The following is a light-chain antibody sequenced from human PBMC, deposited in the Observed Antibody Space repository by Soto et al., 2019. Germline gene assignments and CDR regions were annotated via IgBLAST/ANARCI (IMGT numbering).Light chain of an antibody. J-gene: IGKJ1*01. CDR3: QQRSNWPT. Sequence: EIVLKQSPGALSLSPGERATRSCRASQSVSSSYLAWYQQKPGQAPRLLIYGASSRATGIPARFSGSGSGTDFTLTISSLEPEDFAVYYCQQRSNWPTFGQGTKVDIK. CDR2: GAS. V-gene: IGKV3D-20*02. CDR1: QSVSSSY.